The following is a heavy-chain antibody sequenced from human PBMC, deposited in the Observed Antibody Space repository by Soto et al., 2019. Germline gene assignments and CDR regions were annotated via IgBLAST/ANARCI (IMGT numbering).Heavy chain of an antibody. J-gene: IGHJ5*02. CDR1: GDIFDNYA. V-gene: IGHV1-69*06. CDR2: ISPVIGTT. Sequence: ASVKVSCKASGDIFDNYAISWVRQAPGQGLEWLGGISPVIGTTHYAQRFQGRLTITADRSTMTTYMELSGLESEDTAIYFCARDYSGYDPALNRFDPWGQGTLVTVSS. D-gene: IGHD5-12*01. CDR3: ARDYSGYDPALNRFDP.